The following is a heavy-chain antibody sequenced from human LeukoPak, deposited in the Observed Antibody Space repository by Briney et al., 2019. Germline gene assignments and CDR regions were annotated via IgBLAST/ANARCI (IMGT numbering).Heavy chain of an antibody. CDR2: IYPGDSDT. D-gene: IGHD6-13*01. Sequence: GESLKISCKGSGYSFTRYWIGWVRQMPGKGLEWMGTIYPGDSDTRYSPSFQGQVTISADKSISTAYLQWSSLKASDTAMYYCAGTKLEQQLEYGMDVWGQGTTVTVSS. V-gene: IGHV5-51*01. CDR1: GYSFTRYW. J-gene: IGHJ6*02. CDR3: AGTKLEQQLEYGMDV.